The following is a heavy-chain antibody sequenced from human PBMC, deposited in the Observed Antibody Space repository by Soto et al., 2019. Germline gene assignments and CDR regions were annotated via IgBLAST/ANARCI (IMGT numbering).Heavy chain of an antibody. J-gene: IGHJ6*02. V-gene: IGHV1-46*01. CDR3: ARGDGRGSRGSYYYSGMDV. Sequence: QVQLVQSGAEVKKPGASVKVSCKASGFTFTNYFFHWVRQAPRQGLEWMGIISPYDGSANYEETLQGRVTMTSDMSTSTVYMEVISLRPEDTAVYYCARGDGRGSRGSYYYSGMDVWGHGTTVIVSS. CDR2: ISPYDGSA. CDR1: GFTFTNYF. D-gene: IGHD1-26*01.